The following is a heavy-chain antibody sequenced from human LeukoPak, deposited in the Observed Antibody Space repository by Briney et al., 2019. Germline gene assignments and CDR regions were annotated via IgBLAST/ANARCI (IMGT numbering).Heavy chain of an antibody. D-gene: IGHD1-14*01. CDR1: GGSISSSSYC. V-gene: IGHV4-39*01. CDR3: ARQSIDTEIFDY. Sequence: SETLSLTCTVPGGSISSSSYCWGWIRQPPGKGLEWIGSIYYNGSTYYNPSLKSRVTISVDTSKNQFSLKLSSVTAADTAVYYCARQSIDTEIFDYWGQGTLVTVSS. J-gene: IGHJ4*02. CDR2: IYYNGST.